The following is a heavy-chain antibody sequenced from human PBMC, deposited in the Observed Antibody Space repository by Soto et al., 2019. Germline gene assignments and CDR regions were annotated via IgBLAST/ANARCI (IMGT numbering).Heavy chain of an antibody. D-gene: IGHD4-17*01. Sequence: EVQLVESGGGLVQPGGSLRLSCAASGFTFSSYWMHWVRQAPGKGLVWVSRINSDGSSTSYADSVKGRFTISRDNAKNTLYMQMKSLRAEDTAVYYCAKGGDVDYVRDRDWFVPWGQGTLVTVSS. V-gene: IGHV3-74*01. J-gene: IGHJ5*02. CDR1: GFTFSSYW. CDR3: AKGGDVDYVRDRDWFVP. CDR2: INSDGSST.